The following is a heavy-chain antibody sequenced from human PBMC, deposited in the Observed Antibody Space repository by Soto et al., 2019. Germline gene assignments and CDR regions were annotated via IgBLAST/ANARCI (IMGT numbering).Heavy chain of an antibody. V-gene: IGHV3-33*01. CDR3: ARDLGSTNYYFDY. J-gene: IGHJ4*02. Sequence: QVQLVESGGGVVQPGRSLRLSCAASGFTFSNYGFHWVRQAPGKGLEWVAVIWYDGSKKYYVESVKGRFTISRDDSKSTLYLQMNSLRAEDTAVYSCARDLGSTNYYFDYWGQGTLVTVSS. D-gene: IGHD5-12*01. CDR1: GFTFSNYG. CDR2: IWYDGSKK.